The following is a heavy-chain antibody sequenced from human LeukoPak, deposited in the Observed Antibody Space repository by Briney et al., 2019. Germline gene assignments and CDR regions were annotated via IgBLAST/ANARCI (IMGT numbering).Heavy chain of an antibody. CDR1: GGSISSSSYY. D-gene: IGHD6-19*01. CDR2: IYYSGST. CDR3: ASQRTGYSSPDY. J-gene: IGHJ4*02. V-gene: IGHV4-39*07. Sequence: SETLSLTCTVSGGSISSSSYYWGWIRQPPGKGLEWIGSIYYSGSTYYNPSLKSRVTISVDTSKNQFSLKLSSVTAADTAVYYCASQRTGYSSPDYWGQGTLVTVSS.